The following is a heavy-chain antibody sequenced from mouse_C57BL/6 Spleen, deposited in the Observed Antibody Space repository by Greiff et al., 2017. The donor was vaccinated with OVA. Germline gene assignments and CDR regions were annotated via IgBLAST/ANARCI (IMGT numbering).Heavy chain of an antibody. CDR1: GYTFTSYW. CDR3: AREVRQLRLPYYYAMDY. Sequence: QVQLQQPGTELVKPGASVKLSCKASGYTFTSYWMHWVKQRPGQGLEWIGNINPSNGGTNYNEKFKSKATLTVDKSSSTAYMQLSSLTSEDSAVYYCAREVRQLRLPYYYAMDYWGQGTSVTVSS. D-gene: IGHD3-2*02. V-gene: IGHV1-53*01. CDR2: INPSNGGT. J-gene: IGHJ4*01.